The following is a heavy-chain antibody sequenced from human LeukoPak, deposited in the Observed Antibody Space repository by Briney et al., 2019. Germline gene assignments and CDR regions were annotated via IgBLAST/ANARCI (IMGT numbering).Heavy chain of an antibody. CDR2: ISSSSSTI. V-gene: IGHV3-48*04. J-gene: IGHJ6*03. Sequence: GGSLRLSCAASGFTFSSYSMNWVRQAPGKGLEWVSYISSSSSTIYYADSVKGRFTISRDNAKNSLHLQMNSLRAEDTAVYYCARDYSSPNYYYYYMDVWGKGTTVTVSS. D-gene: IGHD6-13*01. CDR1: GFTFSSYS. CDR3: ARDYSSPNYYYYYMDV.